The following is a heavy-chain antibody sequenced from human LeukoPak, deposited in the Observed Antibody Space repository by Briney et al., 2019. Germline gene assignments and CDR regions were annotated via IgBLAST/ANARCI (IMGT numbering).Heavy chain of an antibody. CDR3: ARGLPDSYYDFWSGYHDAFDI. CDR2: MNPNSGNT. Sequence: ASVKVSCKASGYTFTSYDMNWVRQATGQGLEWMGWMNPNSGNTGYAQKFQGRVTITRNTSISTAYMELSSLRSEDTAVYYCARGLPDSYYDFWSGYHDAFDIWGQGTMVTVSS. CDR1: GYTFTSYD. D-gene: IGHD3-3*01. J-gene: IGHJ3*02. V-gene: IGHV1-8*03.